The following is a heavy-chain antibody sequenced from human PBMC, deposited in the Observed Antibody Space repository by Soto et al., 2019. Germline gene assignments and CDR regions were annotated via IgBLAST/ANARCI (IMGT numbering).Heavy chain of an antibody. J-gene: IGHJ6*02. D-gene: IGHD3-3*01. V-gene: IGHV3-21*01. Sequence: PGGSLRLSCAASGFTFSSYSMNWVRQAPGKGLEWVSSISSSSSYIYYADSVKGRFTISRDNAKNSLYLQMNSLRAEDTAVYYCAGALLKVFGVVKDVWGQGTTVTVSS. CDR1: GFTFSSYS. CDR3: AGALLKVFGVVKDV. CDR2: ISSSSSYI.